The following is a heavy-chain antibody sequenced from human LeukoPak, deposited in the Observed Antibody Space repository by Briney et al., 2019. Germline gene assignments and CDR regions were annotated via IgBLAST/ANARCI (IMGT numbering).Heavy chain of an antibody. Sequence: PSETLSLTCAVSGGSISSSNWWSWVRQPPGKGLEWIGEIYHSGSTNYNPSLKSRVTISVDKSKNQFSLKLSSVTAADTAVYYCARQYYYDSTIYFDYWGQGTLVTVSS. CDR2: IYHSGST. J-gene: IGHJ4*02. D-gene: IGHD3-22*01. CDR1: GGSISSSNW. CDR3: ARQYYYDSTIYFDY. V-gene: IGHV4-4*02.